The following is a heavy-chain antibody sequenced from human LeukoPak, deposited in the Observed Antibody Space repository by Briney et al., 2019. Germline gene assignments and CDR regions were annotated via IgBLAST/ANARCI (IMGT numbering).Heavy chain of an antibody. CDR2: INPNSGGT. CDR3: ARARSGGVRTFDY. CDR1: GYTFTGYY. Sequence: GASVKVSCKASGYTFTGYYMHWVRQAPGQGLGWMGWINPNSGGTNYAQKFQGRVTMTRDTSISTAYMELSRLRSDDTAVYYCARARSGGVRTFDYWGQGTLVTVSS. J-gene: IGHJ4*02. D-gene: IGHD2-8*01. V-gene: IGHV1-2*02.